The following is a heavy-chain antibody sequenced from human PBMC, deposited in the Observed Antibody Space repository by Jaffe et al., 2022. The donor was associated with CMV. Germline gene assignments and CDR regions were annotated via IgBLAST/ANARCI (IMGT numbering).Heavy chain of an antibody. J-gene: IGHJ6*03. Sequence: EVQLVESGGGLVQPGGSLKLSCAASGFTFSGSAMHWVRQASGKGLEWVGRIRSKANSYATAYAASVKGRFTISRDDSKNTAYLQMNSLKTEDTAVYYCTLPTYYYGSGSPGDYYYYMDVWGKGTTVTVSS. CDR1: GFTFSGSA. CDR2: IRSKANSYAT. D-gene: IGHD3-10*01. V-gene: IGHV3-73*01. CDR3: TLPTYYYGSGSPGDYYYYMDV.